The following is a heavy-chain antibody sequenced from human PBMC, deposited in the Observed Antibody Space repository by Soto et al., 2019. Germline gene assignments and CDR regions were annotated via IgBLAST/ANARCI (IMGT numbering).Heavy chain of an antibody. D-gene: IGHD3-22*01. CDR1: GGSISSYY. J-gene: IGHJ4*02. CDR2: IYYSGST. CDR3: AREGRGYDSSGYFDY. V-gene: IGHV4-59*01. Sequence: SETLSLTCTVSGGSISSYYWSWIRQPPGKGLEWIGYIYYSGSTNYNPSLKSRVTISVVTSKNQFSLKLSSVTAADTAVYYCAREGRGYDSSGYFDYWGQGTLVTVSS.